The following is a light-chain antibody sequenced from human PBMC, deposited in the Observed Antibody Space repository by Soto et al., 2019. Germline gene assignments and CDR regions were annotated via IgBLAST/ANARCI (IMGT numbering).Light chain of an antibody. V-gene: IGKV3-20*01. CDR3: QQYGRP. Sequence: DIVLTQSPGPLSLSPGERATLSCRASQSVSSSYLAWYQQKPGPATRLLIYGASSRATGIPDRFSGSGSGTDLTLTISRLEPEDFAVYYCQQYGRPFGQGTKVDIK. CDR2: GAS. J-gene: IGKJ1*01. CDR1: QSVSSSY.